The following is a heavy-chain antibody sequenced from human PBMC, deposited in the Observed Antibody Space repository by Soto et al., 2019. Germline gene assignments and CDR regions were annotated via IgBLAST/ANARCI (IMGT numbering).Heavy chain of an antibody. D-gene: IGHD3-10*01. V-gene: IGHV4-59*08. CDR1: GGSISSYY. CDR2: IYYSGST. CDR3: ARDADGSGSYLTYYYYMDV. Sequence: SETLSLTCTVSGGSISSYYWSWIRQPPGKGLEWIGYIYYSGSTNYNPSLKSRVTISVDTSKNQFSLKLSSVTAADTAVYYCARDADGSGSYLTYYYYMDVWGKGTTVTVSS. J-gene: IGHJ6*03.